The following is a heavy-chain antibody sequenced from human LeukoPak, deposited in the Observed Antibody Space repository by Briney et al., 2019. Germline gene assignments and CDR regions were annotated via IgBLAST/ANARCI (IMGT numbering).Heavy chain of an antibody. J-gene: IGHJ4*02. CDR3: TTDSIAVAGTFDY. CDR2: IKSKTDGGTT. Sequence: PGGSLRLSCAASGFTFSNAWMSWVRQAPEKGLEWVGRIKSKTDGGTTDYAAPVKGRFTISRDDSKNTLYLQMNSLKTEDTAVYYCTTDSIAVAGTFDYWGQGTPVTVSS. D-gene: IGHD6-19*01. V-gene: IGHV3-15*01. CDR1: GFTFSNAW.